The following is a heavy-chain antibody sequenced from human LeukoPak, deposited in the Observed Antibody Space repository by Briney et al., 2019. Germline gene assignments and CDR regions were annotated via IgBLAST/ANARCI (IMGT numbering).Heavy chain of an antibody. V-gene: IGHV4-34*01. Sequence: SETLSLTCAVYGGPFSGYYWSWIRQPPGKGLEWIGEINHSGSTNYNPSLKSRVTISVDTSKNQFSLKLSSVTAADTAVYYCARQYSSSWYGYFDYWGQGTLVTVSS. D-gene: IGHD6-13*01. J-gene: IGHJ4*02. CDR3: ARQYSSSWYGYFDY. CDR1: GGPFSGYY. CDR2: INHSGST.